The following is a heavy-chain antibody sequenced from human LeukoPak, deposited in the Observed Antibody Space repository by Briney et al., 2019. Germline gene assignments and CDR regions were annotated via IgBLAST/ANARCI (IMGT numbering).Heavy chain of an antibody. CDR1: GGSISSYY. CDR3: ARDRGITGTTGWFDP. J-gene: IGHJ5*02. CDR2: IYTSGST. V-gene: IGHV4-4*07. D-gene: IGHD1-7*01. Sequence: PSETLSLTCTGSGGSISSYYWSWIRQPAGKGLEWIGRIYTSGSTNYNPSLKSRVTMSVDTSKNQFSLKLSSVTAADTAVYYCARDRGITGTTGWFDPWGQGTLVTVSS.